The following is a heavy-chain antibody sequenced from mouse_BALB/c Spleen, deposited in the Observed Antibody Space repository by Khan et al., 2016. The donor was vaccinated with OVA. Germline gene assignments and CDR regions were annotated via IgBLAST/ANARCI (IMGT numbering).Heavy chain of an antibody. V-gene: IGHV1-85*01. CDR3: ARGGYGGFAY. CDR1: GYTFTSYD. CDR2: IFPGDGST. Sequence: QVQLKQSGAELVKPGASVKLSCKASGYTFTSYDISWVRQRPEQGLEWIGWIFPGDGSTKYTERFKGKATLTTDTSSSTAYMQLSRLTSEDSAVYLCARGGYGGFAYWGQGTLVTVSA. D-gene: IGHD2-14*01. J-gene: IGHJ3*01.